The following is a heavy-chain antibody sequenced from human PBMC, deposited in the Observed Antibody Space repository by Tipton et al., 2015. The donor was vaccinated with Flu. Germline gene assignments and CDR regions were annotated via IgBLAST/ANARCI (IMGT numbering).Heavy chain of an antibody. J-gene: IGHJ4*02. CDR3: ATEYRGGGNRYYFDY. V-gene: IGHV4-59*01. D-gene: IGHD4-23*01. CDR2: IYYSGST. Sequence: TLSLTCTVSGGSISGYYWTWIRQPPGKGLEWIGYIYYSGSTNYNPSLKSRVTISVDTSKNQFSLKLSSVTAADTAVYYCATEYRGGGNRYYFDYWGQGPLVTVSS. CDR1: GGSISGYY.